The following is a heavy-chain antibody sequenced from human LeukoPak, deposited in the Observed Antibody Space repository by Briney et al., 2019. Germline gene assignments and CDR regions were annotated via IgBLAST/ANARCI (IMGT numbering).Heavy chain of an antibody. J-gene: IGHJ4*02. D-gene: IGHD5-12*01. V-gene: IGHV3-66*01. CDR1: GFTVSSNY. CDR3: ARDRKVALDY. CDR2: IYSGGST. Sequence: GGSLRLSCAASGFTVSSNYMSWVRQAPGKGLEWVSVIYSGGSTYYAGSVKGRFTISRDNSKNTLYLQMNSLRAEDTAVYYCARDRKVALDYWGQGTLVTVSS.